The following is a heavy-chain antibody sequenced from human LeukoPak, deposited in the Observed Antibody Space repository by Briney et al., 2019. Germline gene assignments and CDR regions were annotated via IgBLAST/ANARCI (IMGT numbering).Heavy chain of an antibody. D-gene: IGHD2-21*01. CDR2: INPNSGGT. V-gene: IGHV1-2*02. CDR3: ARGIWSARTVDYYLDY. Sequence: ASVKVSCKASGYTFTGYYMHWVRQAPGQGLEWMGWINPNSGGTNYAQNFQGRITITRDSSASTVYMELSSLTSEDTAVYYCARGIWSARTVDYYLDYWGQGTLVTVSS. J-gene: IGHJ4*02. CDR1: GYTFTGYY.